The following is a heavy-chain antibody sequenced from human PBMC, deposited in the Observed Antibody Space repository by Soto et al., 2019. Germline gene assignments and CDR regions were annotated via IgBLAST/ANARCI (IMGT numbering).Heavy chain of an antibody. J-gene: IGHJ5*02. D-gene: IGHD6-19*01. CDR2: IYYSGGT. CDR3: TREQSDDNYFDP. Sequence: PSETLSLTCTVSGAALSSGGYFYTWVRQPPGKGLEWLGYIYYSGGTNYKNSLKNRVNISLDKSKSQFSLRLISVTAADTAVYYCTREQSDDNYFDPWGQGTLVTVS. CDR1: GAALSSGGYF. V-gene: IGHV4-61*08.